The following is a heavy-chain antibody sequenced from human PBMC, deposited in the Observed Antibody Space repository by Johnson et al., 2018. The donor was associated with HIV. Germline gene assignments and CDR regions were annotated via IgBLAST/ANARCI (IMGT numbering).Heavy chain of an antibody. D-gene: IGHD1-26*01. V-gene: IGHV3-30*18. CDR3: AKDLIELQGAFDI. CDR1: GLSFSNFG. Sequence: VQLVESGGGVVQPGKSLTLSCVGSGLSFSNFGIHWVRQAQGKGPEWVAVISFDGNLKKYADSVKGRFTIYRDNSKNTLYLQMNSLRAEDTAVYYCAKDLIELQGAFDIWGQGTMVTVSS. CDR2: ISFDGNLK. J-gene: IGHJ3*02.